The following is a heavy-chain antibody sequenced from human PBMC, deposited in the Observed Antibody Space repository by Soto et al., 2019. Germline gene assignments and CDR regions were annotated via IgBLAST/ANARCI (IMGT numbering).Heavy chain of an antibody. CDR3: ARDLEYYDTSSYFDY. CDR2: IWYDGSNK. J-gene: IGHJ4*02. D-gene: IGHD3-22*01. V-gene: IGHV3-33*01. Sequence: GGSLRLSCAASGFTFSSYGMHWVRQAPGKGLEWVAVIWYDGSNKYYADSVKGRFTISRDNSKNTLYLQMNSLRVEDTAVYYCARDLEYYDTSSYFDYWGQGTLVTVSS. CDR1: GFTFSSYG.